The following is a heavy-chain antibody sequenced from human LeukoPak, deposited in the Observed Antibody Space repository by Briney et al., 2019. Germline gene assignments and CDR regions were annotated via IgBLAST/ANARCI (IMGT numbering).Heavy chain of an antibody. CDR2: IYTSGST. J-gene: IGHJ3*02. V-gene: IGHV4-4*07. CDR3: ARDKSQTYCGGDCPPGADDAFDI. CDR1: GDSISSYY. D-gene: IGHD2-21*01. Sequence: SETLSLTCTVSGDSISSYYWSWIRQPAGKGLEWIGRIYTSGSTNYNPSLKSRVTVSVDTSKNQFSLRLSSVTAADTAVYYCARDKSQTYCGGDCPPGADDAFDIWGQGTMVTVSS.